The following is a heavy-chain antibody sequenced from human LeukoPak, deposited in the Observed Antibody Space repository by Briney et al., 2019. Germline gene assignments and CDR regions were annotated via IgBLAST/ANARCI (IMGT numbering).Heavy chain of an antibody. D-gene: IGHD2-15*01. V-gene: IGHV5-51*01. CDR1: GNSFTSYW. CDR3: ARAGCSGGSCYYPLNY. Sequence: GESLKTSGKGSGNSFTSYWIGGGRQMPGKGLEWMGIIYPGDSDTRYSPSFQGQVTISADKSISTAYLQWSNLKASDTAMYYCARAGCSGGSCYYPLNYWGQGTLVTVSS. CDR2: IYPGDSDT. J-gene: IGHJ4*02.